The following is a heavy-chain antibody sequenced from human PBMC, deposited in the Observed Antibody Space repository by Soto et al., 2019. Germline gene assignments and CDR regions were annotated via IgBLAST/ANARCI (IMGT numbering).Heavy chain of an antibody. CDR2: IYYSGST. J-gene: IGHJ4*02. Sequence: SETLSLTCTVSGGSISSGGYYGIWIRQHPGKGLEWIGYIYYSGSTYYNPSLKSRVTISVDTSKNQFSLKLSSVTAADTAVYYCARDPSDYGHYFDYWGQGTLVTVSS. CDR3: ARDPSDYGHYFDY. CDR1: GGSISSGGYY. D-gene: IGHD4-17*01. V-gene: IGHV4-31*03.